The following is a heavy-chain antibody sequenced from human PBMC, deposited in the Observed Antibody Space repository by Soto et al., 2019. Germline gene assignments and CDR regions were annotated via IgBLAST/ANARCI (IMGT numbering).Heavy chain of an antibody. CDR1: GGSISSYY. J-gene: IGHJ3*02. CDR2: IYYSGST. Sequence: SETLSLTCTVSGGSISSYYWSWIRQPPGKGLEWIGYIYYSGSTNYNPSLKSRVTISVDTSKNQFSLKLSSVTAADTAVYYCARHLLYFDWLSNDAFDICGQGTMVTV. CDR3: ARHLLYFDWLSNDAFDI. V-gene: IGHV4-59*08. D-gene: IGHD3-9*01.